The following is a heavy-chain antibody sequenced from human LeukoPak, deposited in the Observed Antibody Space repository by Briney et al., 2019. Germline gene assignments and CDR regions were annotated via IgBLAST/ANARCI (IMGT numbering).Heavy chain of an antibody. Sequence: PGGSLRLSCAASGFTFSSYAMHWVRQAPGKGLEWVAAISYDGSNKYYADSVKGRFTISRDNSKNTLYLQMNSLRAEDTAVYYCAKWEQQLASFDYWGQGTLVTVSS. V-gene: IGHV3-30-3*02. CDR3: AKWEQQLASFDY. CDR2: ISYDGSNK. CDR1: GFTFSSYA. J-gene: IGHJ4*02. D-gene: IGHD6-13*01.